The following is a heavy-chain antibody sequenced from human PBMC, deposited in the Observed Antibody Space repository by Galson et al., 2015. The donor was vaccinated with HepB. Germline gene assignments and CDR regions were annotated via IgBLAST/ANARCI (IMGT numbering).Heavy chain of an antibody. Sequence: QSGAEVKKPGESLKTSCKVSGYNFANYWIAWVRQMPGKGLEWMGIIYPGNSDTKYSPSFQGQVTISADRSITTAYLRWSSLKASDTAMYYCARNPRGIAVVPEYYFDYWGQGTLVTVSS. CDR1: GYNFANYW. D-gene: IGHD2-21*01. V-gene: IGHV5-51*01. CDR3: ARNPRGIAVVPEYYFDY. CDR2: IYPGNSDT. J-gene: IGHJ4*02.